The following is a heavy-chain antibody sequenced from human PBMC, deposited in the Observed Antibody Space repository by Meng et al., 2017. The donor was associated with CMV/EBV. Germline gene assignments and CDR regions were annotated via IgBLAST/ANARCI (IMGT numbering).Heavy chain of an antibody. V-gene: IGHV3-23*01. CDR3: AKGFRAYSSSWYDVSDY. J-gene: IGHJ4*02. CDR1: GFNFSSYA. CDR2: ISGSGGST. D-gene: IGHD6-13*01. Sequence: GEALKISCAASGFNFSSYAMSWVRQAPGKGLEWVSAISGSGGSTYYADSVKGRFTISRDNSKNTLYLQMNSLRAEDTAVYYCAKGFRAYSSSWYDVSDYWGQGTLVTVSS.